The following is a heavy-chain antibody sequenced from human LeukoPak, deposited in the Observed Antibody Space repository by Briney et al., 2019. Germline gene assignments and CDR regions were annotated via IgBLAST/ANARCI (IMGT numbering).Heavy chain of an antibody. D-gene: IGHD2-21*02. Sequence: GESLKISCKGSGYSFTSYWIGWVRQMPGKGLEWTGIIYPGDSDTRYSPSFQGQVTISADKSISTAYLQWSSLKASDTAMYYCAGTYCGGDCSRADAFDIWGQGTMVTVSS. V-gene: IGHV5-51*01. CDR3: AGTYCGGDCSRADAFDI. CDR2: IYPGDSDT. J-gene: IGHJ3*02. CDR1: GYSFTSYW.